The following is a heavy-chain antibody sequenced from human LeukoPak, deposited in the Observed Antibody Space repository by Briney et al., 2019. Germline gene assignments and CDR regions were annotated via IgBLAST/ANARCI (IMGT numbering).Heavy chain of an antibody. Sequence: PSQTLSLTCAVSGVSISSGGYSYNWIRQPPGKGLEWIGYIYNSGSTSYNPSLKSRITMSVDTSKSQFSLKLSSVTAADTAVYYCARVTGSGWYGGYYYYYYMDVWGKGTTVTVSS. J-gene: IGHJ6*03. V-gene: IGHV4-30-4*07. D-gene: IGHD6-19*01. CDR2: IYNSGST. CDR3: ARVTGSGWYGGYYYYYYMDV. CDR1: GVSISSGGYS.